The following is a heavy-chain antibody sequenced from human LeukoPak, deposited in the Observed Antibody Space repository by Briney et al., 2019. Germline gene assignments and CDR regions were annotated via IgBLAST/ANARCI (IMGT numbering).Heavy chain of an antibody. D-gene: IGHD3-10*01. CDR2: ISSYNGKT. V-gene: IGHV1-18*01. CDR3: ARGYETFGELAFEY. J-gene: IGHJ4*02. Sequence: ASVKVSCKASGYTFTTDGISWVRQAPGQGLEWMGWISSYNGKTIYAQRLQGRVTMTTDTSTSTAYMELSRLTSDDTAVYYCARGYETFGELAFEYWGQGTLVTVSS. CDR1: GYTFTTDG.